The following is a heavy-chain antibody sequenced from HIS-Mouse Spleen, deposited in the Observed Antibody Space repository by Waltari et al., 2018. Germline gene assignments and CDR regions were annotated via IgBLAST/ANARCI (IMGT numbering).Heavy chain of an antibody. D-gene: IGHD6-13*01. CDR2: IYYSGST. CDR3: AREIPYSSSWYDWYFDL. Sequence: QLQLQESGPGLVKPSETLSLTCTVSGGSIRSSSYYWGWIRQPPGKGLEWIGSIYYSGSTYYNPSLKSRVTISVDTSKNQCSLKLSSVTAADTAVYYCAREIPYSSSWYDWYFDLWGRGTLVTVSS. J-gene: IGHJ2*01. CDR1: GGSIRSSSYY. V-gene: IGHV4-39*07.